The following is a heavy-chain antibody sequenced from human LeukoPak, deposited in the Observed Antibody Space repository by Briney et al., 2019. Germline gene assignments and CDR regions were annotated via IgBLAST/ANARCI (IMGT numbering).Heavy chain of an antibody. D-gene: IGHD1-1*01. CDR3: AKDSPGGQVSFGSADFDY. CDR2: ISYDGSNK. CDR1: GFTFSSYG. V-gene: IGHV3-30*18. Sequence: GSLRLSWAASGFTFSSYGMHWVRQAPGKGLEWVAVISYDGSNKYYADSVKGRFTISRDNSKNTLYLQMNSLRAEDTAVYYCAKDSPGGQVSFGSADFDYWGQGTLVTVSS. J-gene: IGHJ4*02.